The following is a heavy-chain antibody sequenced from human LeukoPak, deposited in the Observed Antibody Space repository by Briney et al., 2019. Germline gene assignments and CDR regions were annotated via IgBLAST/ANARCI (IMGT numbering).Heavy chain of an antibody. J-gene: IGHJ6*02. D-gene: IGHD3-3*01. V-gene: IGHV3-74*01. CDR3: AREILFGYYGMDV. CDR1: GFTFSSYW. CDR2: INSDGSST. Sequence: GGSLRLSCAASGFTFSSYWMHWVRQAPGKGLVWVSRINSDGSSTSYADSVKGRFTISRDNAKNTLYLQMNSLRAEDTAVYYCAREILFGYYGMDVWGQGTTVTVSS.